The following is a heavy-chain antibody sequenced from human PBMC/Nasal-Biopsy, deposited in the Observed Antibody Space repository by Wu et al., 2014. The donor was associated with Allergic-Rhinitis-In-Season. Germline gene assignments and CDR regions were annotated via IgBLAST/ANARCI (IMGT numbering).Heavy chain of an antibody. CDR1: GFSFSSHG. Sequence: VKVSCKASGFSFSSHGISWVRQAPGHGLEWMGWISGYGRNTKYSQKFQGRVSMTTDTPANIAYIELRSLRSDDTAIYFCARDEGTYYFDSWGQGTLVTVSS. CDR2: ISGYGRNT. V-gene: IGHV1-18*01. D-gene: IGHD2-21*01. CDR3: ARDEGTYYFDS. J-gene: IGHJ4*02.